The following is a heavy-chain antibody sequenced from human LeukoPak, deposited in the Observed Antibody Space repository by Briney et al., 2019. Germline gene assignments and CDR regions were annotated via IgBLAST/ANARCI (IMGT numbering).Heavy chain of an antibody. J-gene: IGHJ4*02. CDR2: ISGSGGST. CDR1: GFTFSSYA. CDR3: AKAPHPRAAMVRGVIITNFDY. V-gene: IGHV3-23*01. Sequence: GGSLRLSCAASGFTFSSYAMSWVRQAPGKGLEWVSAISGSGGSTYYADSVKGRFTTSRDNSKNTLYLQMNSLRAEDTAVYYCAKAPHPRAAMVRGVIITNFDYWGQGTLVTVSS. D-gene: IGHD3-10*01.